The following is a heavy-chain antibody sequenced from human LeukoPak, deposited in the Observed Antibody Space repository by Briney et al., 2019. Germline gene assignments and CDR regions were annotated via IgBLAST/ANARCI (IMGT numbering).Heavy chain of an antibody. CDR2: ISSSSYI. J-gene: IGHJ2*01. D-gene: IGHD3-3*01. CDR3: AREIRSNYDFWSGYHAYWYFDL. V-gene: IGHV3-21*01. Sequence: PGGSLRLSCAASGFTFSSYSMNWVRQARGKGLEWVSSISSSSYIYYADSVKGRFTISRDNAKNSLYLQMNSLRAEDTAVYYCAREIRSNYDFWSGYHAYWYFDLWGRGTLVTVSS. CDR1: GFTFSSYS.